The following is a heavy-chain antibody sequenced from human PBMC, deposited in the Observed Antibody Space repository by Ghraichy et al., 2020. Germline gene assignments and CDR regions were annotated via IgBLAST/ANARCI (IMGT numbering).Heavy chain of an antibody. CDR3: ARAAYRNTWYWDY. V-gene: IGHV3-23*01. J-gene: IGHJ4*02. CDR2: ISGSGDST. Sequence: GGSLRLSCAASGFSFNSYAMSWVRQAPGKGLEWVSTISGSGDSTYYADSVKGRFTISRDNSENTLYLQMNSLRAEDTAVYYCARAAYRNTWYWDYWGQGTLVTVSS. D-gene: IGHD1-26*01. CDR1: GFSFNSYA.